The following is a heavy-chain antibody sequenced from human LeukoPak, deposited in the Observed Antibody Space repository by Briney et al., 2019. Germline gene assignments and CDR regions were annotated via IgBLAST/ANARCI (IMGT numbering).Heavy chain of an antibody. J-gene: IGHJ4*02. CDR3: ATVGVAAAGNTDFDY. CDR1: GYTLTELS. CDR2: FDPEDGET. Sequence: GASVKVSCKVSGYTLTELSMHLVRQAPRKGLEWMGGFDPEDGETIYAQKFQGRVTMTEDTSTDTAYMELSSLRSEDTAVYYCATVGVAAAGNTDFDYWGQGTLVTVSS. V-gene: IGHV1-24*01. D-gene: IGHD6-13*01.